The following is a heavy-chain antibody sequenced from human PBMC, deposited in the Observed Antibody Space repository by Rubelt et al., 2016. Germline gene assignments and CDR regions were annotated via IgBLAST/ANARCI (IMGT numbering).Heavy chain of an antibody. J-gene: IGHJ6*02. CDR3: AVSSSWYYYYGMDV. Sequence: QMQLQQWGAGLLKPSETLSLTCAVYGGSFSGYYWSWIRQPPGKGLEWIGEINHSGSTNYDPSLKSRVTISVDTSKNQFSLKLSSVTAADTAVYYCAVSSSWYYYYGMDVWGQGTTVTVSS. V-gene: IGHV4-34*01. CDR1: GGSFSGYY. CDR2: INHSGST. D-gene: IGHD6-13*01.